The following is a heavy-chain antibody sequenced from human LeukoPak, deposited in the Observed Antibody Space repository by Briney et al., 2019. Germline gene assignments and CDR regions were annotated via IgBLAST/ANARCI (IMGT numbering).Heavy chain of an antibody. J-gene: IGHJ4*02. Sequence: GGSLRLSCAASGFTFSTFAMIWVRQPPGKGLEWVSSIFQGGGEIHYADSVRGRFTISRDNSKSTLFLQMNSLRAEDTAVYYCAKLGGQNTDYWGQGTLVTVSS. V-gene: IGHV3-23*01. CDR2: IFQGGGEI. CDR3: AKLGGQNTDY. CDR1: GFTFSTFA. D-gene: IGHD2/OR15-2a*01.